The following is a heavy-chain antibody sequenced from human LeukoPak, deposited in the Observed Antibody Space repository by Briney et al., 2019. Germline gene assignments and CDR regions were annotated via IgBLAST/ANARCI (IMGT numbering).Heavy chain of an antibody. CDR2: ISYDGSNK. Sequence: PGRSLRLSCAASGFSFSSYGMHWVRQAPGKGLEWVALISYDGSNKYYADSVKGRFTISRDDSKNTLYLQMNSLRAEDTAVYYCVKDLGRYRNNCFDYWGQGTLVTVSS. CDR1: GFSFSSYG. CDR3: VKDLGRYRNNCFDY. D-gene: IGHD1-26*01. V-gene: IGHV3-33*06. J-gene: IGHJ4*02.